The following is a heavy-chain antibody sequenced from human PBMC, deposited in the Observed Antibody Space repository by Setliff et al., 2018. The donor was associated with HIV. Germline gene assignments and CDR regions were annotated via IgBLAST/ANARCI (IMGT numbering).Heavy chain of an antibody. CDR3: ARSFDILTGDLDY. Sequence: ASVKVSCKASGFSFSRHYMHWVRQAPGEGLEWVAMISPSDGIPSYAQKFQDRVVVTRDTSTGTVYMELSSLKSEDTAVYYCARSFDILTGDLDYWGQGTLVTVSS. J-gene: IGHJ4*02. CDR2: ISPSDGIP. V-gene: IGHV1-46*01. CDR1: GFSFSRHY. D-gene: IGHD3-9*01.